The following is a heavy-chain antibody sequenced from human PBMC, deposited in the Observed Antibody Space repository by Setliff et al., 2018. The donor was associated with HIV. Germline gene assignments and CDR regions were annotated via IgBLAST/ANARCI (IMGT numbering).Heavy chain of an antibody. CDR1: GDTFSGYY. CDR2: INPNSGGT. D-gene: IGHD2-2*01. CDR3: ARGDIIAVPAAIDMDV. J-gene: IGHJ6*03. Sequence: GASVKVSCKASGDTFSGYYMHWVRQAPGQGLEWMGWINPNSGGTNYAQKFQGRVTMTRDTSISTAYMELSRLRSDDTAVYYCARGDIIAVPAAIDMDVWGKGTTVTVSS. V-gene: IGHV1-2*02.